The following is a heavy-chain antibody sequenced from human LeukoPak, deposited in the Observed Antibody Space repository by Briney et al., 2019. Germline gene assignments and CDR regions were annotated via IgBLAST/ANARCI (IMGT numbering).Heavy chain of an antibody. V-gene: IGHV1-46*01. CDR3: ARDSPYYDILTGYRPYYFDY. J-gene: IGHJ4*02. CDR1: GYTSTSYY. Sequence: ASVKVSCKASGYTSTSYYMHWVRQAPGRGLEWMGIINPSGGSTSYAQKFQGRVTMTRDTSTSTVYMELSSLRSEDTAVYYCARDSPYYDILTGYRPYYFDYWGQGTLVTVSS. D-gene: IGHD3-9*01. CDR2: INPSGGST.